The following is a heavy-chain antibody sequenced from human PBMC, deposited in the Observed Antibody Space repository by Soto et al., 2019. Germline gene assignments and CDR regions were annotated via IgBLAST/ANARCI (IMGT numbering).Heavy chain of an antibody. J-gene: IGHJ4*02. V-gene: IGHV4-4*07. CDR1: DGSISTYY. CDR2: IDASGST. Sequence: SETLSLTCSVSDGSISTYYCNWIRQPAGKGLEWIGRIDASGSTDYDPSLKSRVTMSVDTSKNQFSLRLSSVTAADTAVYYCARGGHDFWSGPFDYWGQGAQGTVSS. D-gene: IGHD3-3*01. CDR3: ARGGHDFWSGPFDY.